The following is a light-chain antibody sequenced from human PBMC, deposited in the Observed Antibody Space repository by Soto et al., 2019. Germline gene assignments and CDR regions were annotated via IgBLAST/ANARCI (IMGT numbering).Light chain of an antibody. J-gene: IGKJ1*01. CDR1: QSISSW. V-gene: IGKV1-5*03. CDR2: KAS. Sequence: DIQMTQSPSTLSASVGDRVTLTCRASQSISSWSAWFQQKPGKAPKLLIYKASSLESGVPSRFSGSGSGTDFTLTISSLQPDDFATYYCQQYNIYPWTFGQGTKVDIK. CDR3: QQYNIYPWT.